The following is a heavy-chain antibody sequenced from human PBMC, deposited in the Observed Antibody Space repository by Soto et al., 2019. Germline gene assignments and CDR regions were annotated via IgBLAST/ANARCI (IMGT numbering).Heavy chain of an antibody. CDR3: ARDCVVVAATPHDHHYYYYGMDV. V-gene: IGHV3-53*01. CDR1: GFTVSSNY. CDR2: IYSGGST. J-gene: IGHJ6*02. D-gene: IGHD2-15*01. Sequence: EVPLVESGGGLIQPGGSLRLSCAASGFTVSSNYMSWVRQAPGKGLEWVSVIYSGGSTYYADSVKGRFTISRDNSKNTLYLQMNSLRAEDTAVYYCARDCVVVAATPHDHHYYYYGMDVWGQGTTVTVSS.